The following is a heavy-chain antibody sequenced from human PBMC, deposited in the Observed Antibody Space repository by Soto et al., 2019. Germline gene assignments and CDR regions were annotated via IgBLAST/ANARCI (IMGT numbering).Heavy chain of an antibody. V-gene: IGHV3-11*05. CDR2: ISSSSSYT. CDR1: GFTFSSYA. CDR3: ARVIPMVRGVRHRLGWFDP. D-gene: IGHD3-10*01. Sequence: PGGSLRLSCAASGFTFSSYAMSWIRQAPGKGLEWVSYISSSSSYTNYADSVKGRFTISRDNAKNSLYLQMNSLRAEDTAVYYCARVIPMVRGVRHRLGWFDPWGQGTLVTVSS. J-gene: IGHJ5*02.